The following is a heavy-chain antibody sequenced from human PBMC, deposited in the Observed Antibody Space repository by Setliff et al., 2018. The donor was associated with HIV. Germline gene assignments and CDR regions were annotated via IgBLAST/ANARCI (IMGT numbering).Heavy chain of an antibody. V-gene: IGHV4-34*01. D-gene: IGHD2-21*02. Sequence: SETLSLTCAVYGGSFSGYYWSWIRQPPGKGLEWIGEINHDRTTNYNPSLKSRVTISTGTSNNQFSLTLSSVTAADTAVYYCARGVLITKRVTQTGGYYYYTDVWGKGTTVTVSS. CDR1: GGSFSGYY. CDR3: ARGVLITKRVTQTGGYYYYTDV. J-gene: IGHJ6*03. CDR2: INHDRTT.